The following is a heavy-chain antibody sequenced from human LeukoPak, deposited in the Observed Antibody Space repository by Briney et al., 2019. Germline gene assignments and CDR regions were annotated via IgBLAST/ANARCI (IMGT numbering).Heavy chain of an antibody. V-gene: IGHV3-23*01. D-gene: IGHD2-15*01. CDR2: ISNNGGYT. CDR1: GFTFSSSA. CDR3: AKRLGYCSDGSCYFPY. Sequence: PGGSLRLSCAASGFTFSSSAMSWVRQAPGKGLEWVSAISNNGGYTYYADSVQGRFTIPRDNSKSTLCLQMNSLRAEDTAVYYCAKRLGYCSDGSCYFPYWGQGTLVTVSS. J-gene: IGHJ4*02.